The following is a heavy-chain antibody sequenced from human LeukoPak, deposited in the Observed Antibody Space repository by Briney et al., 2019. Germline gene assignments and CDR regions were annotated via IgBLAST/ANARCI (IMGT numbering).Heavy chain of an antibody. V-gene: IGHV3-48*04. J-gene: IGHJ4*02. CDR1: AFTFSRYS. Sequence: GGSLRLSCAASAFTFSRYSMNWVRQAPGKGLEWVSYISSSGSTIYYADSVKGRFTISRDNAKNSLYLQMNSLRAEDTAIYYCAARGYSYSAHDYWGQGTLVTVSS. D-gene: IGHD5-18*01. CDR3: AARGYSYSAHDY. CDR2: ISSSGSTI.